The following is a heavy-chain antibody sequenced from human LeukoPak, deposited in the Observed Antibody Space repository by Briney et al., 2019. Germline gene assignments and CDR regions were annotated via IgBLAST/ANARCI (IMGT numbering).Heavy chain of an antibody. J-gene: IGHJ4*02. Sequence: ASVKVSCKXSGYTFTSYDINWVRQATGQGLEWMGWMNPNSGNTGYAQKFQGRVTMTRNTSISTAYMELSNLRSEDTAVYYCARGTKLWSVAVDYWGQGTLVTVSS. CDR1: GYTFTSYD. CDR2: MNPNSGNT. V-gene: IGHV1-8*01. CDR3: ARGTKLWSVAVDY. D-gene: IGHD2-21*01.